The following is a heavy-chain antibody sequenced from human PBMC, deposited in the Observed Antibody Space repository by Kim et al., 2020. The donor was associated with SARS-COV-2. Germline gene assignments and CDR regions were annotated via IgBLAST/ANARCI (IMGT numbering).Heavy chain of an antibody. CDR3: AKDPNLLRYFDWSKGGY. Sequence: GGSLRLSCAASGFTFSSYAMSWVRQAPGKGLEWVSAISGCGGSTDYADSVRGRVTISRDNSKNTLELQMNSLSAEDTAVYYCAKDPNLLRYFDWSKGGYWGQGTLVTVSS. J-gene: IGHJ4*02. CDR1: GFTFSSYA. CDR2: ISGCGGST. D-gene: IGHD3-9*01. V-gene: IGHV3-23*01.